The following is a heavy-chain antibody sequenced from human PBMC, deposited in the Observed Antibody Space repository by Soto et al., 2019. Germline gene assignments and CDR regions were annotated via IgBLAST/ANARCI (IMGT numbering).Heavy chain of an antibody. J-gene: IGHJ6*03. CDR3: ARGNYDFWSGYYYYYYYMDV. V-gene: IGHV4-59*01. D-gene: IGHD3-3*01. Sequence: SETLSLTCTVSGGSISSYHWSWIRQPPGKGLEWIGYIYYSGSTNYNPSLKSRVTISVDTSKNQFSLKLSSVTAADTAVYYCARGNYDFWSGYYYYYYYMDVWGKGTTVTVSS. CDR2: IYYSGST. CDR1: GGSISSYH.